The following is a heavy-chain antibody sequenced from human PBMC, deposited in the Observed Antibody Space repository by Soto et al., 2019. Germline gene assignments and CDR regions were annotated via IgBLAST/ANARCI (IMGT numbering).Heavy chain of an antibody. CDR2: ISSSSSTI. CDR1: GFTFSSCS. D-gene: IGHD6-13*01. CDR3: ARDCRFCIAAPPLLPTYYMDV. J-gene: IGHJ6*03. V-gene: IGHV3-48*01. Sequence: PGGSLRLSCAASGFTFSSCSMNWVRQAPGKGLEWVSYISSSSSTIYYADSVKGRFTISRDNAKNSLYLQMNSLRAEDTAVYYCARDCRFCIAAPPLLPTYYMDVWSQGTSVTVSS.